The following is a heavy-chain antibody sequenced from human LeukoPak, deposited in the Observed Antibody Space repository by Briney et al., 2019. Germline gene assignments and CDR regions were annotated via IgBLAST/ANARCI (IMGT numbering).Heavy chain of an antibody. D-gene: IGHD2-2*01. V-gene: IGHV1-46*01. CDR3: ARFSACSSTSCSIPSHAFDI. CDR1: GYTFTSYY. J-gene: IGHJ3*02. Sequence: ASVKVACKASGYTFTSYYMHWVRQAPGQGLEWMGIINPSGGSTSYAQKFQGRVTMTRDTSTSTVYMELSSLRSEDTAVYYCARFSACSSTSCSIPSHAFDIWGQGTMVTVSS. CDR2: INPSGGST.